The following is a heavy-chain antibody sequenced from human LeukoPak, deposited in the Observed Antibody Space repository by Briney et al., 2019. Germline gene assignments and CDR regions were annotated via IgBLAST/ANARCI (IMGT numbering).Heavy chain of an antibody. J-gene: IGHJ6*03. CDR3: AADRKTSYIVATIDCYYMDV. V-gene: IGHV1-18*01. CDR1: GYTFTSYG. Sequence: GASVKVSCKASGYTFTSYGISWVRQAPGQGLEWMGWISPYNGNTNYAQKFQERVTITRDMSTSTAYMELSSLRSEDTAVYYCAADRKTSYIVATIDCYYMDVWGKGTTVTVSS. D-gene: IGHD5-12*01. CDR2: ISPYNGNT.